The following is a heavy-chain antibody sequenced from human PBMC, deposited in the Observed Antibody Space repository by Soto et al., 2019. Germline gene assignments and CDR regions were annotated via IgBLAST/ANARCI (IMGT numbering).Heavy chain of an antibody. CDR2: IDPSDSYT. J-gene: IGHJ6*02. CDR1: GYSFTSYW. CDR3: ARHLDTGHYYYGMDV. V-gene: IGHV5-10-1*01. D-gene: IGHD5-18*01. Sequence: PGESLKISCKGSGYSFTSYWIIWVRQMPGKGLEWMGRIDPSDSYTNYSPSFQGHVTISADKSISTAYLQWSSLKASDTAMYYCARHLDTGHYYYGMDVWGQGTTVTVSS.